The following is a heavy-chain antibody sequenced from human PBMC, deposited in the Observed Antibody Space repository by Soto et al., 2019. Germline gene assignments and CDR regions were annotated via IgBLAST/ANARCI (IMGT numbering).Heavy chain of an antibody. V-gene: IGHV1-18*01. CDR2: ISAYNGNT. CDR3: ARDIIGYSYGDYYYYYGMDV. J-gene: IGHJ6*02. D-gene: IGHD5-18*01. CDR1: GYTFTSYG. Sequence: ASVKASCKASGYTFTSYGISWGRQAPRQGLHWMGWISAYNGNTNYAQKLEGRVTMTPDTSTSTAYMELRSLRSDDTAVYYCARDIIGYSYGDYYYYYGMDVWGQGTTVTVSS.